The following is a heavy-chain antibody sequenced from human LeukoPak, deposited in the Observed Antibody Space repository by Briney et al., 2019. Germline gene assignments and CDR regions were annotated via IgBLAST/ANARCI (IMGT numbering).Heavy chain of an antibody. CDR1: GFTFSSYA. CDR2: ISSSSSYI. V-gene: IGHV3-21*01. J-gene: IGHJ6*03. Sequence: GSLRLSCAASGFTFSSYALSWVRQAPGKGLEWVSSISSSSSYIYYADSVKGRFTISRDNAKNSLYLQMNSLRAEDTAVYYCARAPPWTVTTGVYYYYMDVWGKGTTVTVSS. CDR3: ARAPPWTVTTGVYYYYMDV. D-gene: IGHD4-17*01.